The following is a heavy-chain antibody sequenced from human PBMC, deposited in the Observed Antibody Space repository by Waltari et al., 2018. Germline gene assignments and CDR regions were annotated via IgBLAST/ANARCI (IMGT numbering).Heavy chain of an antibody. J-gene: IGHJ4*02. CDR3: SVSLNS. Sequence: EVQLVESGGGLVQPGEYLRLSCRAPGFTFRSSWMDWVRQAPGKGREWVANIKPDGSETHYVDSVQGRFTISRDNAQNLLYLQMNSLRAEDAAVYYCSVSLNSWGQGTLVTVSS. CDR2: IKPDGSET. V-gene: IGHV3-7*01. CDR1: GFTFRSSW.